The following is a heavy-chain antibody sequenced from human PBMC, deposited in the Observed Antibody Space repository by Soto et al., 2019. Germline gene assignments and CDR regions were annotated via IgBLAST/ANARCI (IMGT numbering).Heavy chain of an antibody. CDR1: GYTFTSYA. D-gene: IGHD2-15*01. V-gene: IGHV1-3*01. CDR3: ARYCSGGSCYPPHYYMDV. Sequence: ASVKVSCKASGYTFTSYAMHWVRQAPGQRLEWMGWINAGNGNTKYSQKFQGRVTITRDTSASTAYMELSSLRSEDTAVYYCARYCSGGSCYPPHYYMDVWGKGTTVTVSS. CDR2: INAGNGNT. J-gene: IGHJ6*03.